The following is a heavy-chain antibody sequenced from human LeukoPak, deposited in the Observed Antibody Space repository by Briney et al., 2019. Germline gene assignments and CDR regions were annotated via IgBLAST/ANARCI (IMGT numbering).Heavy chain of an antibody. CDR3: ARRTFGGVIAY. Sequence: SETLSLPCTVSGGSISNYYWNWIRQPPGKGLEWIGYIYYSGTTNYNPSLKSRVSMSVDTSKHQFSLKLSSVTAADTAVYYCARRTFGGVIAYWGQGTLVTVSS. V-gene: IGHV4-59*01. J-gene: IGHJ4*02. D-gene: IGHD3-16*02. CDR2: IYYSGTT. CDR1: GGSISNYY.